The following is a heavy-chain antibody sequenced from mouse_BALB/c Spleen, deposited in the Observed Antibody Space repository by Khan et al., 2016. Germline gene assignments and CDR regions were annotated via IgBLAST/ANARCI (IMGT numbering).Heavy chain of an antibody. Sequence: VELVESGPGLVAPSQSLSITCTVSGFSLTGYGVNWVRQPPGKGLEWLGKIWADGRTDYNSAHKSRGSISKDNSKSQVVLKMNRLQTDDTANYYCSSDYDGVAYWGQGTLVIVSA. J-gene: IGHJ3*01. CDR3: SSDYDGVAY. V-gene: IGHV2-6-7*01. CDR1: GFSLTGYG. D-gene: IGHD2-12*01. CDR2: IWADGRT.